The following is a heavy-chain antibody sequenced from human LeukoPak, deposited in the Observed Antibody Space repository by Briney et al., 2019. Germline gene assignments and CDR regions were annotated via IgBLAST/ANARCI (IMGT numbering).Heavy chain of an antibody. J-gene: IGHJ3*02. CDR3: ARDPPNYYGSGSYDAFDI. Sequence: YTSGSTNYNPSLKRRVTMSVETSKNQFSLKVRCVTAADTAVYYCARDPPNYYGSGSYDAFDIWGQGTMVTVSS. CDR2: YTSGST. V-gene: IGHV4-4*07. D-gene: IGHD3-10*01.